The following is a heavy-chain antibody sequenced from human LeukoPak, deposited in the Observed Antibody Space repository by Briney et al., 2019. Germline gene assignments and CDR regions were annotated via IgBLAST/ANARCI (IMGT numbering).Heavy chain of an antibody. CDR2: IKPDGSEK. CDR3: ARDQRWNYY. Sequence: PGGSLRLSCAASGFTFSSSWMTWVRQAPGKGLEWVANIKPDGSEKNYVDSVKGRFTISRDNAQNSLYLQMNSLRAEDTAVYYCARDQRWNYYWGQGTLVTVSS. J-gene: IGHJ4*02. V-gene: IGHV3-7*01. CDR1: GFTFSSSW. D-gene: IGHD1-7*01.